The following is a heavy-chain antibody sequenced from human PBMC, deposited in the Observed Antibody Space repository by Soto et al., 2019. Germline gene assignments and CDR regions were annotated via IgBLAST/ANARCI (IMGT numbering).Heavy chain of an antibody. D-gene: IGHD1-1*01. J-gene: IGHJ6*01. CDR2: INAGDVNT. CDR3: ARGTLPLLYTYYYFGMAV. V-gene: IGHV1-3*05. CDR1: GYTFTNYA. Sequence: QVQLVQCGAEEKKPGASMKVSCKASGYTFTNYAIHCVRQAPGQRLEWMGWINAGDVNTRYSQKFQCRVTITRDTSASTAYMELSSLRSEDTAVYYCARGTLPLLYTYYYFGMAVWGQGTTVTVSS.